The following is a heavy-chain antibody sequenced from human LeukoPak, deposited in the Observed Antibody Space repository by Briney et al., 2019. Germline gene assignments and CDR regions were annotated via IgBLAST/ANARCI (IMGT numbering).Heavy chain of an antibody. CDR1: GFTFSSYA. J-gene: IGHJ6*02. Sequence: GRSLRLSCAASGFTFSSYAMHWVRQAPGKGLEWVAVISYDGSNKYYADSVKGRFTISRDNSKNTLYLQMNSLRAEDTAVYYCARDRTFYSSSWSGYYYYGMDVWGQGTTVTVSS. V-gene: IGHV3-30*04. CDR2: ISYDGSNK. D-gene: IGHD6-13*01. CDR3: ARDRTFYSSSWSGYYYYGMDV.